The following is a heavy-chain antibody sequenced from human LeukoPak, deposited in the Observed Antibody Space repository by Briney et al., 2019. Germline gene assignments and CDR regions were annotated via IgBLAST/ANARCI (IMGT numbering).Heavy chain of an antibody. D-gene: IGHD2-21*02. CDR1: GGSISHYY. Sequence: SETLSHTCTVSGGSISHYYWRWIRQPPGKGLEWIGYIYYSGSTNYSPSLRSRVTISVDTSKNQFSLKLSSVTAADTAVYYCAREPIVVGTAAFDIWGQGTMVTVSS. V-gene: IGHV4-59*01. J-gene: IGHJ3*02. CDR3: AREPIVVGTAAFDI. CDR2: IYYSGST.